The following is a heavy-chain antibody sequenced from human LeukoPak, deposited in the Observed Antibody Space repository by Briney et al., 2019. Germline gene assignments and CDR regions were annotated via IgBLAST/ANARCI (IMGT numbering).Heavy chain of an antibody. CDR3: AKNLEKGKYYYDSSGY. CDR2: ISGGGGST. J-gene: IGHJ4*02. V-gene: IGHV3-23*01. Sequence: GGSLRLSCAASGFTVSSNYMSWVRQAPGKGLEWVSAISGGGGSTYYADSVKGRFTISRDNSKNTLYLQMNSLRAEDTAVYYCAKNLEKGKYYYDSSGYWGQGTLVTVSS. D-gene: IGHD3-22*01. CDR1: GFTVSSNY.